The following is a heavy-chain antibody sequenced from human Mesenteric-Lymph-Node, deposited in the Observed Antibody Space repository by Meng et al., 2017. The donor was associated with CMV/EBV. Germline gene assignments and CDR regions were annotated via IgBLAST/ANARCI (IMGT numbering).Heavy chain of an antibody. CDR1: GFTFDTYA. CDR2: ISASGGST. J-gene: IGHJ4*02. V-gene: IGHV3-23*01. CDR3: VKHSHDFWTGYASYLDY. D-gene: IGHD3/OR15-3a*01. Sequence: GESLKISCAASGFTFDTYAMTWVRQAPGKGLEWVSEISASGGSTNYADSVKGRFTISRDNSKNTVYLQMNSLRAEDTALYYCVKHSHDFWTGYASYLDYWGQGTLVTVSS.